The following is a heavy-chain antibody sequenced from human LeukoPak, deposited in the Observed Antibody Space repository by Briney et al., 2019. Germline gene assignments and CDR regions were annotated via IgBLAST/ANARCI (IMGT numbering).Heavy chain of an antibody. Sequence: GGSLSLSCVASGFTFSKYTMSWVRQAPGKGLEWVSGIYGGGSGSTFYAESVKGRFTISRDNSKNTLYLQMNSLRDEDTAIYYCAKDFTPDGIWDIDYWGRGTLITVSS. J-gene: IGHJ4*02. CDR1: GFTFSKYT. V-gene: IGHV3-23*01. CDR2: IYGGGSGST. D-gene: IGHD1-14*01. CDR3: AKDFTPDGIWDIDY.